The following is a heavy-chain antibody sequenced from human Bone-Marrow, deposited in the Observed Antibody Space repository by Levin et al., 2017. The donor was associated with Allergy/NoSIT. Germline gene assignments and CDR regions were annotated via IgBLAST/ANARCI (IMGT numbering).Heavy chain of an antibody. CDR2: IYYDGGA. V-gene: IGHV4-61*01. CDR3: ARGTNYYGSGDY. J-gene: IGHJ4*02. CDR1: GDSVSSTNYY. Sequence: ASETLSLTCSVSGDSVSSTNYYWTWIRQPPGKGLECIGHIYYDGGAHYNPSLKSRVSMSVDTSRNQFSLHLTSVVAADAAVYYWARGTNYYGSGDYWGQGILVTVSS. D-gene: IGHD3-10*01.